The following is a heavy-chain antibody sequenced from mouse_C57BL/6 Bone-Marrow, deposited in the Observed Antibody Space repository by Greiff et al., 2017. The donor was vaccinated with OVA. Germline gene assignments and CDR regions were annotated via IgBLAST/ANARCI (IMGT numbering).Heavy chain of an antibody. CDR3: VRHEAAGYGGYFDV. V-gene: IGHV10-1*01. CDR1: GFSFNTYA. Sequence: EVKLQESGGGLVQPKGSLKLSCAASGFSFNTYAMNWVRQAPGKGLEWVARIRSKSNNYATYYADSVKDRFTISRDDSESMLYLQMNNLKTEDTAMYYGVRHEAAGYGGYFDVWGTGTTVTVSS. CDR2: IRSKSNNYAT. J-gene: IGHJ1*03. D-gene: IGHD3-1*01.